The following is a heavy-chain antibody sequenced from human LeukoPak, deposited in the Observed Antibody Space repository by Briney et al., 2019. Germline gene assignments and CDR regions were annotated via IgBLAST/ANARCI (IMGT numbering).Heavy chain of an antibody. V-gene: IGHV3-33*01. J-gene: IGHJ4*02. CDR1: GFTFNSYG. D-gene: IGHD6-13*01. CDR3: ARDKFGGSSSLIDY. Sequence: PEGSLRLSCAASGFTFNSYGMHWVRQAPGKGLEWVAVIWYDGSNKFYADSVKGRFTISRDNSKNTLYLQMNSLRVEDTAVYYCARDKFGGSSSLIDYWGQGTLVTVSS. CDR2: IWYDGSNK.